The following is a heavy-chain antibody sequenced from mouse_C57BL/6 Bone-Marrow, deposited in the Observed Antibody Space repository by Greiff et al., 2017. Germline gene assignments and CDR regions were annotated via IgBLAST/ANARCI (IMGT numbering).Heavy chain of an antibody. Sequence: DVMLVESGGGLVQPGGSMKLSCVASGFTFSNYWMNWVRQSPEKGLEWVAQIRLKSDNYATHYAESVKGRFTISRDDSKSSVYLQMNNLRAEDTGIYYCTGGYDYDGYYFDYWGQGTTLTVSS. V-gene: IGHV6-3*01. CDR3: TGGYDYDGYYFDY. CDR1: GFTFSNYW. CDR2: IRLKSDNYAT. D-gene: IGHD2-4*01. J-gene: IGHJ2*01.